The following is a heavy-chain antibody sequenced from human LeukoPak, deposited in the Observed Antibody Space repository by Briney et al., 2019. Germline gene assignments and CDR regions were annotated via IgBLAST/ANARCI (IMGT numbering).Heavy chain of an antibody. CDR3: ARVSDYGDQFDY. V-gene: IGHV4-4*02. CDR1: GFTFSNHW. J-gene: IGHJ4*02. CDR2: IYHSGST. D-gene: IGHD4-17*01. Sequence: PGGSLRLSCAASGFTFSNHWMSWVRQPPGKGLEWIGEIYHSGSTNYNPSLKSRVTMSVDKSKNQFSLKLSSVTAADTAVYYCARVSDYGDQFDYWGQGTLVTVSS.